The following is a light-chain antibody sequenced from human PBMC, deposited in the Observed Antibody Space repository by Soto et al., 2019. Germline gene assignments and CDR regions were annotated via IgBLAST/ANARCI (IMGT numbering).Light chain of an antibody. V-gene: IGKV1-5*03. CDR1: QNINSW. CDR2: KAS. CDR3: QQYNSYSPT. J-gene: IGKJ1*01. Sequence: GDRVTITCRASQNINSWLAWYQQKPGKAPKLLIHKASSLQSGVPSRFSGSGSETEFTLTISGLQPGDSATYYCQQYNSYSPTFGQGTKVDIK.